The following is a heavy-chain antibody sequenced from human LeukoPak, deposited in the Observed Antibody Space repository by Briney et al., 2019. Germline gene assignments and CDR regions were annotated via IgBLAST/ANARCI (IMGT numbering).Heavy chain of an antibody. CDR2: INPSGGST. Sequence: ASVKVSCKASGYTFTSYYMHWVRQAPGQGLEWMGIINPSGGSTSYAQKFQGRVTMTRDTSTSTVYMELSSLRSEDTAVYYCARVLHYYDSSGYETDAFDIWGQGTMVTVSS. D-gene: IGHD3-22*01. V-gene: IGHV1-46*01. J-gene: IGHJ3*02. CDR1: GYTFTSYY. CDR3: ARVLHYYDSSGYETDAFDI.